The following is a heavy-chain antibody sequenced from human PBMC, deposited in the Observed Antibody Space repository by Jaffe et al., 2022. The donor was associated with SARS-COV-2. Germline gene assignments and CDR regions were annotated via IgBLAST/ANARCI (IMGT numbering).Heavy chain of an antibody. CDR1: GFTFSSYG. CDR3: AKDSYYYDSSGYYYLDY. V-gene: IGHV3-30*18. D-gene: IGHD3-22*01. Sequence: QVQLVESGGGVVQPGRSLRLSCAASGFTFSSYGMHWVRQAPGKGLEWVAVISYDGSNKYYADSVKGRFTISRDNSKNTLYLQMNSLRAEDTAVYYCAKDSYYYDSSGYYYLDYWGQGTLVTVSS. J-gene: IGHJ4*02. CDR2: ISYDGSNK.